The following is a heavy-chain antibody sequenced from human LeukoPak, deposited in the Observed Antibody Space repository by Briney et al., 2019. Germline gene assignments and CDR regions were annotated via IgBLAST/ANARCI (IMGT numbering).Heavy chain of an antibody. D-gene: IGHD1-26*01. CDR2: INSNSDTV. Sequence: GGSLRLSCAASGFTFRTYGMNWVRQAPGKGLEWISYINSNSDTVHYSNSVEGRFTISRDNSKNSLYLQMNSLRAEDTAVYYCARTRYSEWELLSGAFDIWGQGTMVTVSS. V-gene: IGHV3-48*01. CDR1: GFTFRTYG. CDR3: ARTRYSEWELLSGAFDI. J-gene: IGHJ3*02.